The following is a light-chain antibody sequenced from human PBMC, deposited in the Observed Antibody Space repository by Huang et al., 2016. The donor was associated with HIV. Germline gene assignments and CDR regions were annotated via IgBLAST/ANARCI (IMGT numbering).Light chain of an antibody. CDR1: QDIGTS. V-gene: IGKV1-9*01. J-gene: IGKJ5*01. Sequence: QLTQSPPSLSASVGDTVIISCRASQDIGTSLAWYQQKPGRAPKLLISAASTLQTGVPSRFSGDSAGTYFTLFFTCLQPEEFATYYCQQLHSYPITFGQGTRLDI. CDR2: AAS. CDR3: QQLHSYPIT.